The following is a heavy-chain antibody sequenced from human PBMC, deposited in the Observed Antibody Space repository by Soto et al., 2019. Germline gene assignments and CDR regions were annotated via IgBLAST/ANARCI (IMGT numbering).Heavy chain of an antibody. J-gene: IGHJ3*02. CDR2: INAGNGNT. D-gene: IGHD6-6*01. CDR1: GYTFTSYA. CDR3: ARPFKGSIAARRVPDAFDI. V-gene: IGHV1-3*01. Sequence: GASVKVSCKASGYTFTSYAMHWLRQAPEQRLEWMGWINAGNGNTKYSRKFQGRVTITRDTSASTAYMELSSLRSEDTAVYYCARPFKGSIAARRVPDAFDIWGQGTMVTVSS.